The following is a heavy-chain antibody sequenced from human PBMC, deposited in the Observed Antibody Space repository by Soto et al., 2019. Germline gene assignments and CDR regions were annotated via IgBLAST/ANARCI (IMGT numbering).Heavy chain of an antibody. CDR3: ARDITFPRVVMPLYSGSYYRWFDP. Sequence: ASVKVSCKASGYTFTSYGISWVRQAPGQGLERMGWISAYNGNTNYAQKLQGRVTMTTDTSASTAYMELRSLRSDDTAVYYCARDITFPRVVMPLYSGSYYRWFDPWGQGTLVTVSS. CDR1: GYTFTSYG. J-gene: IGHJ5*02. V-gene: IGHV1-18*01. CDR2: ISAYNGNT. D-gene: IGHD1-26*01.